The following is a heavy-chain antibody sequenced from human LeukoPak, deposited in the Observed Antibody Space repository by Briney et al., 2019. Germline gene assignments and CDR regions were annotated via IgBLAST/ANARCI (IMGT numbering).Heavy chain of an antibody. D-gene: IGHD3-10*01. Sequence: ASVKLSCKASGYTFTSYHIAWVRQAPGRGLEWMGWISAYNGIPKYAENLQGRITMTIDTSTSTAYMELRSLRSDDTAVYYCARDHSGFHFDYWGQGTLVTVSS. CDR2: ISAYNGIP. CDR1: GYTFTSYH. CDR3: ARDHSGFHFDY. V-gene: IGHV1-18*01. J-gene: IGHJ4*02.